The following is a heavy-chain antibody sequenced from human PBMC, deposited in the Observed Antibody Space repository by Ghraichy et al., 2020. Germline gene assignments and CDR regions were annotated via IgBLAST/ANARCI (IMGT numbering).Heavy chain of an antibody. Sequence: SETLSLTCAVYGGSFSGYYWSWIRQPPGKGLEWIGEINHSGSTNYNPSLKSRVTISVDTSKNQFSLKLSSVTAADTAVYYCARGHYDYVWGSYRYGHRGHWFDPWGQGTLVTVSS. CDR3: ARGHYDYVWGSYRYGHRGHWFDP. V-gene: IGHV4-34*01. CDR1: GGSFSGYY. CDR2: INHSGST. J-gene: IGHJ5*02. D-gene: IGHD3-16*02.